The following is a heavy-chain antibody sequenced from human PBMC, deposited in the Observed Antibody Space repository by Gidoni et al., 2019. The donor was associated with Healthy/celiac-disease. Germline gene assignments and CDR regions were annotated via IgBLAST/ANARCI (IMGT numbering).Heavy chain of an antibody. CDR3: ARGYYYDSSGHDY. D-gene: IGHD3-22*01. Sequence: QVQLVESGGGVVEPGRSLRLSCAAAGLTFSSYGMHWVRQAPGKGLEWVAVICYDGSNKYYADSVKGRFTISRDNSKNTLYLQMNSLRAEDTAVYYCARGYYYDSSGHDYWGQGTLVTVSS. J-gene: IGHJ4*02. V-gene: IGHV3-33*01. CDR2: ICYDGSNK. CDR1: GLTFSSYG.